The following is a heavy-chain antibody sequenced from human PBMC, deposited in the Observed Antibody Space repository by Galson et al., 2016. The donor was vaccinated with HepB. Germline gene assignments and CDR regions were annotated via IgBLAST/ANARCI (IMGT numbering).Heavy chain of an antibody. D-gene: IGHD2/OR15-2a*01. J-gene: IGHJ4*02. CDR2: ISGSGGSI. V-gene: IGHV3-23*01. Sequence: SLRLSCAASGFTFSSYAMSWVRQAPGKGLEWVSGISGSGGSIYHADSVRGRFTISRDNSKEMLYLQMNSLRAEDTAVYYCAKDRELWSPDFLDYWGQGTLVIVSS. CDR3: AKDRELWSPDFLDY. CDR1: GFTFSSYA.